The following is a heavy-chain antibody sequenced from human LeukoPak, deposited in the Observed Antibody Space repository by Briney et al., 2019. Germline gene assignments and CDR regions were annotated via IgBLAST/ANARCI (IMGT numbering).Heavy chain of an antibody. CDR1: GYTFTSYY. CDR3: ARMGVGCSSTSCYGALGNYYYYYMDV. Sequence: ASVKVSCKASGYTFTSYYMHWVRQAPGQGLEWMGIINPSGGSTSYAQKFQGRVTMTRDTSTSTVYMELRSLRSDDTAVYYCARMGVGCSSTSCYGALGNYYYYYMDVWGKGTTVTVSS. D-gene: IGHD2-2*01. V-gene: IGHV1-46*01. J-gene: IGHJ6*03. CDR2: INPSGGST.